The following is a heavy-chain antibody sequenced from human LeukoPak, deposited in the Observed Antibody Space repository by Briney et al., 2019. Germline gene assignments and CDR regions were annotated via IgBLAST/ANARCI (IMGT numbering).Heavy chain of an antibody. CDR3: AKGRGLNDYDGLYYFDY. Sequence: GGSLRLSCAASGFTFNSYAMSWVRQAPGKGLEWVSGISSSGGSTYYADSVKGRFTISRDNSKNTLYLQMNTLRAEDTAVYYCAKGRGLNDYDGLYYFDYWGQGTLVTVSS. CDR1: GFTFNSYA. V-gene: IGHV3-23*01. D-gene: IGHD4-23*01. J-gene: IGHJ4*02. CDR2: ISSSGGST.